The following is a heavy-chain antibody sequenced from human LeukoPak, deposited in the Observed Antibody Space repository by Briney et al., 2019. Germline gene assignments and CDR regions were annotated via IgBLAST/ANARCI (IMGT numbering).Heavy chain of an antibody. V-gene: IGHV3-23*01. J-gene: IGHJ4*02. CDR2: SGSTT. CDR1: GFIFSNYA. D-gene: IGHD4-17*01. Sequence: AGGSLRLSCAASGFIFSNYAMTWVRQAPGKGLEWVSSSGSTTEYSDSVKGRFTISRDNSKNTLYLQMNSLRADDTAVYYCTRDSSYGDYSTAFDYWGQGALVTVSS. CDR3: TRDSSYGDYSTAFDY.